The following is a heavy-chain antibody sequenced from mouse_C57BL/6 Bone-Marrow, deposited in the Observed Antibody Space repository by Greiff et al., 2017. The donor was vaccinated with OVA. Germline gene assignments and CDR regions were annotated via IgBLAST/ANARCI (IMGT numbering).Heavy chain of an antibody. Sequence: EVQGVESGGGLVKPGGSLKLSCAASGFTFSSYAMSWVRQTPEKRLEWVATISDGGSYTYYPDNVQGRFTISRDNAKNNLYLQMSHLKSEDTAMYFCARDLPYYFDYWGQGTTLTVSS. CDR2: ISDGGSYT. V-gene: IGHV5-4*01. CDR1: GFTFSSYA. CDR3: ARDLPYYFDY. J-gene: IGHJ2*01.